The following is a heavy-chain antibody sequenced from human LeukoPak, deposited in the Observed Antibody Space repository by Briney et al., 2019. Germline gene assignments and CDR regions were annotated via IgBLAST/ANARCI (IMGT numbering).Heavy chain of an antibody. CDR3: AREALYDSSSSLGAFDI. D-gene: IGHD3-22*01. CDR1: GFTFTDSW. J-gene: IGHJ3*02. V-gene: IGHV3-74*01. CDR2: VNTIGNST. Sequence: HAGGSLRLSCAASGFTFTDSWMHWVHQAPGKGLMWVARVNTIGNSTIYADSVKGRFDVSRDNTKNVVYLQMNGLSFDDTGVYYCAREALYDSSSSLGAFDIWGHGTMVTVSS.